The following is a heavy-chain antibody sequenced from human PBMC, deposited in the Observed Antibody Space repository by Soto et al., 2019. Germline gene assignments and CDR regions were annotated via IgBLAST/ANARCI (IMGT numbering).Heavy chain of an antibody. CDR1: GGSISSYY. CDR2: IYYSGST. J-gene: IGHJ4*02. CDR3: ARHGADYGALAPYXY. Sequence: SETLSLTCTVSGGSISSYYWSWIRQPPGKGLEWIGYIYYSGSTNYNPSPKSRVTISVDTSKNQFSLKLSSVTAADTAVYYCARHGADYGALAPYXYWGQGTLVTVS. V-gene: IGHV4-59*08. D-gene: IGHD4-17*01.